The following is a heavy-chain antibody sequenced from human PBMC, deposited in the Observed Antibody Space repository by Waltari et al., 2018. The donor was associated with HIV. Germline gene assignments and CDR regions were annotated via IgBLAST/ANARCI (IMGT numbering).Heavy chain of an antibody. J-gene: IGHJ4*02. D-gene: IGHD1-1*01. V-gene: IGHV3-23*01. Sequence: EVQLLESGGGLVRPGGSLRLSCGASGFTFSPFPMHWVRQAPGKGLEWVSSISASGGTTYYAGSVKGRFTISRDNSKKTLYLKMNSLRAEDTAVYYCAKVGLDGPYHTFFEDWGQGTLVTVSA. CDR1: GFTFSPFP. CDR2: ISASGGTT. CDR3: AKVGLDGPYHTFFED.